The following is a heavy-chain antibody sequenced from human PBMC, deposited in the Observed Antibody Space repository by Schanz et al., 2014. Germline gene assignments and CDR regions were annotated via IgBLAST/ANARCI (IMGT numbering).Heavy chain of an antibody. CDR1: GFSFNNYW. V-gene: IGHV3-7*01. CDR2: IIHDGSEK. Sequence: EVQLVESGGGLVQPAGSLSLSCAASGFSFNNYWMTWFRQAPGKGLEWVANIIHDGSEKFYVVSVKGRFTISRANAKNSLYLQMRALRAEDTAVYYWAIDLRNSRPSYYEHWGQGTLVTVSA. CDR3: AIDLRNSRPSYYEH. J-gene: IGHJ4*02. D-gene: IGHD6-13*01.